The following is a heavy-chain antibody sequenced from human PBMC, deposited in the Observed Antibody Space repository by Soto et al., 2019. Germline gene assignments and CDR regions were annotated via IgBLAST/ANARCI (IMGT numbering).Heavy chain of an antibody. CDR3: ARSITAAAFDT. CDR2: ISYSGST. Sequence: SATLSLTCTVSRGSISRVGYYWGWIRQPPGKGLEWIGTISYSGSTYYNPSLKSRVTISVDTSKNQSSLKLSSVTATDTAVYYCARSITAAAFDTWGQGTMVTVSS. D-gene: IGHD6-25*01. J-gene: IGHJ3*02. CDR1: RGSISRVGYY. V-gene: IGHV4-39*01.